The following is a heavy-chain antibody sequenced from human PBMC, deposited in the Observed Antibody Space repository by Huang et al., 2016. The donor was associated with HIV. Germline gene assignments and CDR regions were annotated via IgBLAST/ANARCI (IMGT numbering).Heavy chain of an antibody. CDR3: ARASWYEPRSWYFGL. Sequence: QVQLQQWGAGLLKPSETLSLTCAVYGGSVRCHYWSWIRQPPGKGLEWIAEINDNCYTNYNPSLKSRVTISVHTSRNQFSLKLNSVTAADAAVYYCARASWYEPRSWYFGLWGRGTLVTVSS. J-gene: IGHJ2*01. D-gene: IGHD6-13*01. CDR2: INDNCYT. CDR1: GGSVRCHY. V-gene: IGHV4-34*01.